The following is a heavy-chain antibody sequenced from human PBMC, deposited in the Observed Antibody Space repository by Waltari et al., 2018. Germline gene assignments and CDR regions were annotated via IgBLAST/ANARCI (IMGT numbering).Heavy chain of an antibody. CDR1: GGTFSSYT. V-gene: IGHV1-69*02. Sequence: QVQLVQSGAEVKKPGSSVKVSCKASGGTFSSYTISWVRQAPGQGLEWMGRSVPILGIENYAQRFQGRVTITEDKSTSTAYMELSSLRSEDTAVYYCARASDDDGDYRGWFDPWGQGTLVTVSS. D-gene: IGHD4-17*01. CDR3: ARASDDDGDYRGWFDP. J-gene: IGHJ5*02. CDR2: SVPILGIE.